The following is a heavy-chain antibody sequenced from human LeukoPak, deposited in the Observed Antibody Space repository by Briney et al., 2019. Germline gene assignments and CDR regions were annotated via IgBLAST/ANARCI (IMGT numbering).Heavy chain of an antibody. Sequence: AGGSLRLSCATSGFAFSDYWMSWVRQAPGKGLEWVANIKQDGTEKYYVDSVKGRFTISRDNAKNSLYVQMNSLRAEDTAVYYCAGANYYGMDVWGQGTTVTVSS. CDR1: GFAFSDYW. CDR3: AGANYYGMDV. J-gene: IGHJ6*02. V-gene: IGHV3-7*01. CDR2: IKQDGTEK.